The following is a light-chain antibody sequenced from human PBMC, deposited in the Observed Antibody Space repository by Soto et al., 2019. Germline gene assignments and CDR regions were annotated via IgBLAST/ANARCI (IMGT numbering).Light chain of an antibody. Sequence: DIVMTQSPDSLAVSLGERATINCKSSQSVLYSSNNKNYLAWYQQKPGLPPKLLIYWASTLESGVPDRYSGSGSGTDFTLTSSSLQAEDVAVYYCQQYYRPWTFGQGTKVEIK. CDR1: QSVLYSSNNKNY. CDR3: QQYYRPWT. V-gene: IGKV4-1*01. CDR2: WAS. J-gene: IGKJ1*01.